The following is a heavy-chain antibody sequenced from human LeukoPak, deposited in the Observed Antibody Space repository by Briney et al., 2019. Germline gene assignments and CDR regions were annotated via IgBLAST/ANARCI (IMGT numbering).Heavy chain of an antibody. D-gene: IGHD3-9*01. CDR1: GFTFDDYA. CDR3: AKDMRRLRYFDWPPSIGTAFDY. V-gene: IGHV3-9*01. J-gene: IGHJ4*02. Sequence: PGGSLRLSCAASGFTFDDYAMHWVRQAPGKGLEWVSGISWNSGSIGYADSVKGRFTISRDNAKNSLYLQMNSLRAEDTALYYCAKDMRRLRYFDWPPSIGTAFDYWGQGTLVTVSS. CDR2: ISWNSGSI.